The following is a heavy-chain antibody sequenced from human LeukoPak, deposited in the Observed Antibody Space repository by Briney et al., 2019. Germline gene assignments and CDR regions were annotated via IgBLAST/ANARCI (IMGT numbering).Heavy chain of an antibody. Sequence: SEALSLTCTVSGGSISSSSYYWGWIRQPPGKGLEWIGSIYYSGSTYYNPSLKSRVTISVDTSKNQFSLKLSSVTAADTAVYYCASIVATIHYWGQGTLVTVSS. D-gene: IGHD5-12*01. V-gene: IGHV4-39*01. CDR3: ASIVATIHY. J-gene: IGHJ4*02. CDR1: GGSISSSSYY. CDR2: IYYSGST.